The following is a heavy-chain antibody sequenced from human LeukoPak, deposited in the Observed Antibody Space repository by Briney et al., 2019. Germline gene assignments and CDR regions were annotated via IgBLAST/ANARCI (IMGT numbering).Heavy chain of an antibody. V-gene: IGHV3-33*01. D-gene: IGHD1-26*01. J-gene: IGHJ4*02. CDR1: GFTFSSYG. Sequence: GGSLRLSCAASGFTFSSYGMHWVRQAPGKGLEWVAVIWYDGSNKYYADSVKGRFTISRDNSKSTLYLQMNSLRAEDTAVYYCARPTYSGSYYWFDYWGQGTLVTVSS. CDR3: ARPTYSGSYYWFDY. CDR2: IWYDGSNK.